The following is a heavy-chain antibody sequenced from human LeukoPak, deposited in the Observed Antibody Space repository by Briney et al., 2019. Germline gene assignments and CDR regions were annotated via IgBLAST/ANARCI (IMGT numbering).Heavy chain of an antibody. V-gene: IGHV3-23*01. CDR2: ITSAGEST. D-gene: IGHD3-22*01. CDR1: EFTLSIYA. Sequence: GASLRISCADSEFTLSIYAMSWVRQAPGKGLEWVSSITSAGESTFYTGSVKGRFTISRDNSRNTLYLQMNSLRAEDTAIYYCAKDRPNYYGSNGHYYRRDGDYWGQGTLVTVSS. J-gene: IGHJ4*02. CDR3: AKDRPNYYGSNGHYYRRDGDY.